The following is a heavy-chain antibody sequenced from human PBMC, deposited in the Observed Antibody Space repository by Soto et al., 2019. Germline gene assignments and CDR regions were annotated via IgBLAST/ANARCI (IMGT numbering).Heavy chain of an antibody. CDR3: ARDPAP. CDR2: IYNSGTT. J-gene: IGHJ5*02. Sequence: QVQLQESGPGLVKPSETLSLTCTVSGGSITRGGYYWSWIRQHPGKGLEWIGYIYNSGTTYYNPSLQSGXTISVDTSKNQFSLKLTSVTAADTAVYYCARDPAPWGQGTLVTVSS. CDR1: GGSITRGGYY. V-gene: IGHV4-31*03.